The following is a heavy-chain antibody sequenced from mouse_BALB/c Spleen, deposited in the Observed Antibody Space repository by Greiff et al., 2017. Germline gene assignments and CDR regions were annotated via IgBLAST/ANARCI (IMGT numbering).Heavy chain of an antibody. V-gene: IGHV5-6-5*01. CDR3: ARGRGLGYFDY. Sequence: DVQLVESGGGLVKPGGSLKLSCAASGFTFSSYAMSWVRQTPEKRLEWVASISSGGSTYYPDSVKGRFTISRDNARNILYLQMSSLRSEDTAMYYCARGRGLGYFDYWGQGTTLTVSS. CDR1: GFTFSSYA. CDR2: ISSGGST. D-gene: IGHD4-1*01. J-gene: IGHJ2*01.